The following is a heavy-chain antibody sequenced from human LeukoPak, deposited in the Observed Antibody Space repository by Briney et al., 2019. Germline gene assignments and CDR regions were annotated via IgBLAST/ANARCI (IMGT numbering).Heavy chain of an antibody. J-gene: IGHJ3*02. D-gene: IGHD3-3*01. CDR1: GFIFSSYG. Sequence: WGSLRLSCAASGFIFSSYGVHWVRQAPGKGLEWVAFIRHDGSDKYYVDSVKGRFTISRDNSKNTLYLQMNSLRAEDTAVYYCAKDLITIFGVVPARAFDIWGQGTMVTVSS. V-gene: IGHV3-30*02. CDR2: IRHDGSDK. CDR3: AKDLITIFGVVPARAFDI.